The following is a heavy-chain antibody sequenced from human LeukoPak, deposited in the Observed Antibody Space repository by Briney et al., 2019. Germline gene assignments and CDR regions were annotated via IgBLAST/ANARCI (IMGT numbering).Heavy chain of an antibody. V-gene: IGHV7-4-1*02. CDR3: AREKWLLLRNAFDI. Sequence: ASVTVSCKASGYTFTSYAMNWVRQAPGQGLEWMGWINTNTGNPTYAQGFTGRFVFSLDTSVSTAYLQISSLKAEDTAVYYCAREKWLLLRNAFDIWGQGTMVTVSS. J-gene: IGHJ3*02. CDR1: GYTFTSYA. D-gene: IGHD3-22*01. CDR2: INTNTGNP.